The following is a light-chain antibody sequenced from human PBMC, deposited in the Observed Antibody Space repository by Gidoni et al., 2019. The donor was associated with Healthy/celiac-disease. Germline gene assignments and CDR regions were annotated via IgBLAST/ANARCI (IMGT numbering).Light chain of an antibody. J-gene: IGKJ2*01. CDR3: QQYNSYPYT. CDR1: QSISSW. Sequence: DIQMTQSPSTLSASVGDRVTITCRASQSISSWLAWYQQKPGRAPKLLIYKASSLESGVPSRFSGSGSGTEFTLTISSLQPDDFATYYCQQYNSYPYTFGQGTKLEIK. CDR2: KAS. V-gene: IGKV1-5*03.